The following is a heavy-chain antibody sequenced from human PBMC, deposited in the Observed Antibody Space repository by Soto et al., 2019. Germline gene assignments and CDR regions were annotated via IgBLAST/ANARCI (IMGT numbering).Heavy chain of an antibody. Sequence: SETLSLTCAVYGGSFSGYYWSWIRQPPGKGLEWIGEINHSGSTNYNPSLKSRVTISVDTSKNQFSLKLSSVTAADTAVYYCARHGTLLIDYWGQGTLVTVSS. V-gene: IGHV4-34*01. CDR1: GGSFSGYY. D-gene: IGHD1-26*01. CDR2: INHSGST. CDR3: ARHGTLLIDY. J-gene: IGHJ4*02.